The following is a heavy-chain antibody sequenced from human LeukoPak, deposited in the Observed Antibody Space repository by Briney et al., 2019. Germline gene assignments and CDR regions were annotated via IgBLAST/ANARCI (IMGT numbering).Heavy chain of an antibody. CDR1: GFTFSSYA. V-gene: IGHV3-23*01. J-gene: IGHJ3*02. CDR3: ARDYGYCSSTSCYTAPDI. Sequence: GGSLRLSCAASGFTFSSYAMSWVRQALGKGLEWVSSISSSGVSTYYADSVKGRFTISRDNSKNTLYLQMNSLRAEDTAVYYCARDYGYCSSTSCYTAPDIWGQGTMVAVSS. CDR2: ISSSGVST. D-gene: IGHD2-2*02.